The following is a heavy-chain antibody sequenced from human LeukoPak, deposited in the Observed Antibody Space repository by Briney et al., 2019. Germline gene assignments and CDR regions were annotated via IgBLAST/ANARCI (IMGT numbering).Heavy chain of an antibody. Sequence: SETLSLTCTVSGGSTSGSNYSWSWIRQPPGKGLEWIGYIYHSGSTYYNPSLKSRVTISVGRSKNQFSLKLSSVTAADTAVYYCARGTLGYSGYDGFNWFDPWGQGTLVTVSS. CDR2: IYHSGST. D-gene: IGHD5-12*01. CDR3: ARGTLGYSGYDGFNWFDP. V-gene: IGHV4-30-2*01. CDR1: GGSTSGSNYS. J-gene: IGHJ5*02.